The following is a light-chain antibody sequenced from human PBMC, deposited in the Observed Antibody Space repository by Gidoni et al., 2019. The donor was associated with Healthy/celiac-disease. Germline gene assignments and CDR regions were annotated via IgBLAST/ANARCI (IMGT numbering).Light chain of an antibody. CDR3: QQYGSSPGT. V-gene: IGKV3-20*01. J-gene: IGKJ1*01. Sequence: EIVLTQSPGTLSLSPGERATISCRASQSVSSGYLAWYQQEPGQAPRLLIYGASSRATGIPDRFSGSGSGTDFTLTISRLEPEDFAVYYCQQYGSSPGTFGQGTKVEIK. CDR2: GAS. CDR1: QSVSSGY.